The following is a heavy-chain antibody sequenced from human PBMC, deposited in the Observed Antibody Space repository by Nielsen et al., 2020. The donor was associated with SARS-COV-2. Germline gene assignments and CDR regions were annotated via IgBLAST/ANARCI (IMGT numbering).Heavy chain of an antibody. CDR3: TAGLGLSDHDY. J-gene: IGHJ4*02. CDR1: GATFSSAW. CDR2: IKSRSEGGTR. Sequence: GGSLRLSCVASGATFSSAWMSWVRQAPGRGLEWVSRIKSRSEGGTRDYAAPVKGRFAVSRDDSKNTLYLQMNSLKNEDTAIYYCTAGLGLSDHDYWGQGTLVTVSS. V-gene: IGHV3-15*01.